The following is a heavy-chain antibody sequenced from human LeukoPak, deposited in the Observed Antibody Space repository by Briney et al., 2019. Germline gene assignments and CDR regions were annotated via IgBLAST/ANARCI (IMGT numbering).Heavy chain of an antibody. D-gene: IGHD6-13*01. Sequence: SETLSLTCAVYGESFSGYYWSRIRQPPGKGLEWIGEINHSGSTNYNPSLKSRVTISVDTSKNQFSLKLSSVTAADTAVYYCARGSSSWYGRYNWFDPWGQGTLVTVSS. CDR3: ARGSSSWYGRYNWFDP. J-gene: IGHJ5*02. CDR2: INHSGST. V-gene: IGHV4-34*01. CDR1: GESFSGYY.